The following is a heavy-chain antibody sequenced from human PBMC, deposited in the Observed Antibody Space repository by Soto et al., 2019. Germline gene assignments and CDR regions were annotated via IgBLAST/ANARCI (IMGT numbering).Heavy chain of an antibody. J-gene: IGHJ4*02. V-gene: IGHV1-3*01. CDR3: ARDRWLTTRDFDY. Sequence: QVQLVQSGAEVKEPGASVKLSCKASGYTFTDFSVHWVRQAPRQGLEWLGWINAGSGETTSSQNFQGRVTITRDTSATTVYMELSSLTSEDTAMYYCARDRWLTTRDFDYWGTGTLVTVSS. D-gene: IGHD6-19*01. CDR2: INAGSGET. CDR1: GYTFTDFS.